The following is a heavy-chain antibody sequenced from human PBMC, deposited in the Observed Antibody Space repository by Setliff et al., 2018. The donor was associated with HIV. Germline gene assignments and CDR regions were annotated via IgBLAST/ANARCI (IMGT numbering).Heavy chain of an antibody. J-gene: IGHJ5*02. CDR3: ARGYGSGSYEWFDP. CDR2: ITHSGSA. Sequence: SETLSLTCAVYGGSFSGYYCWGWIRQSPGERLEWIGDITHSGSAEYSPSFRSRVTISVDTSKNQFSLKLNSVTAADTAVYYCARGYGSGSYEWFDPWGQGTLVTVSS. V-gene: IGHV4-34*01. D-gene: IGHD3-10*01. CDR1: GGSFSGYY.